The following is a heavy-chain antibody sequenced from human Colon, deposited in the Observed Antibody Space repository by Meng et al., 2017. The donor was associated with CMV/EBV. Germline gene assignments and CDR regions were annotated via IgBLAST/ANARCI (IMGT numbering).Heavy chain of an antibody. D-gene: IGHD2-15*01. CDR3: AKWRGYGNGMDV. CDR2: MNPNSGNT. Sequence: ASVKVSCKASGYTFTSYDINWVRQATGQGLEWMGWMNPNSGNTGYAQKFQGRVTMTRNTSISTAYMELSSLRSEDTAVYYCAKWRGYGNGMDVWGQGTKVTVSS. V-gene: IGHV1-8*01. J-gene: IGHJ6*02. CDR1: GYTFTSYD.